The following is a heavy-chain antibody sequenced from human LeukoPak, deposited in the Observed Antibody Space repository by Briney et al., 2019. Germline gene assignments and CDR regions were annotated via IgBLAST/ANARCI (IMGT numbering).Heavy chain of an antibody. V-gene: IGHV4-31*03. J-gene: IGHJ4*02. CDR3: ARDLVVGGASRLDS. CDR1: GGSISSGGYY. Sequence: SQTLSLTCTVSGGSISSGGYYWSWIRQHPGKGLEWIGYIYYSGSTYYNPSFESRAAISVDTSKNQFSLKLSFVTAADTAVYYCARDLVVGGASRLDSWGQGTLVTVSS. CDR2: IYYSGST. D-gene: IGHD2-15*01.